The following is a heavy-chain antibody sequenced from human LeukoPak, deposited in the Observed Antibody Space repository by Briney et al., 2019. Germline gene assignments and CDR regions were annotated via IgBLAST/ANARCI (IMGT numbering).Heavy chain of an antibody. CDR1: GYTFTSYG. J-gene: IGHJ6*02. CDR3: ARNSSSLYGGDYYSLDV. V-gene: IGHV1-18*01. D-gene: IGHD6-13*01. CDR2: ISVYSGNT. Sequence: ASVKVSCKASGYTFTSYGVTWVRLAPGQGLEWMGWISVYSGNTKYARKFQGRVTMTTDTSTSTAYLELRSLKSDDTAVYYCARNSSSLYGGDYYSLDVWGLGTTVIVSS.